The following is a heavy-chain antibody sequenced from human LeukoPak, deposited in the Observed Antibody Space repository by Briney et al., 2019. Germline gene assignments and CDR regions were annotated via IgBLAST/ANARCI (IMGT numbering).Heavy chain of an antibody. D-gene: IGHD2-8*01. CDR3: ARDSSRTYFDY. CDR2: IYSSGTT. Sequence: SETLSLTCTVSGGSTSNYYWTWIRQPAGKGLEWIGRIYSSGTTDYNPSLKSRVTVSLDTSKNQFSLRLSSVTAADTAVYYCARDSSRTYFDYWGQGTLVTVSS. J-gene: IGHJ4*02. CDR1: GGSTSNYY. V-gene: IGHV4-4*07.